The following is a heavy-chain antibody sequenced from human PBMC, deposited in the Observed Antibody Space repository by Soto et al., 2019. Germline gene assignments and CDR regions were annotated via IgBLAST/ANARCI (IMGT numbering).Heavy chain of an antibody. J-gene: IGHJ4*02. CDR2: ILYDGNNE. D-gene: IGHD3-9*01. CDR1: GFTFSRYA. CDR3: ARDLATYYDILTGTSPGVY. Sequence: QVQLVESGGGVVQPGRSLRLSCAASGFTFSRYAMHWVRQAPGKGLEWVAVILYDGNNERYAESVKGRFTISRDNSKNTLYLQMNSLRPEDTAMYYCARDLATYYDILTGTSPGVYWGQGTPVTVSA. V-gene: IGHV3-30-3*01.